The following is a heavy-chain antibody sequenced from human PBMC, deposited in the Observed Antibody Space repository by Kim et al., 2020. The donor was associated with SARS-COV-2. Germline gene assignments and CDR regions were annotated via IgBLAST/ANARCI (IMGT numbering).Heavy chain of an antibody. J-gene: IGHJ4*02. V-gene: IGHV3-23*01. CDR3: AKDTYSAEHYFDY. Sequence: YADSVKGRFTISRDNSKNTLYLQMNSLRAEDTAVYYCAKDTYSAEHYFDYWGQGTLVTVSS. D-gene: IGHD6-13*01.